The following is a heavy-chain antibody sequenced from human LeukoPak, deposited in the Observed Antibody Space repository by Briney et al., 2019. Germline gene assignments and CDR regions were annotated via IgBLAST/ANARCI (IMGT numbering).Heavy chain of an antibody. CDR2: IVVGSGNT. CDR3: AAKRPIVGATGLDY. CDR1: GFTFTSSA. V-gene: IGHV1-58*02. J-gene: IGHJ4*02. D-gene: IGHD1-26*01. Sequence: SVKVSFTASGFTFTSSAMQWVRQARGQRLEWIGWIVVGSGNTNYAQKFQERVTITRDMSTSTAYMELSSLRSEDTAVYYCAAKRPIVGATGLDYWGQGTLVTVSS.